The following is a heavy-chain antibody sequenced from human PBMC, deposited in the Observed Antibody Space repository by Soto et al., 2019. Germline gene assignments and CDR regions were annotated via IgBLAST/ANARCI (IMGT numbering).Heavy chain of an antibody. D-gene: IGHD1-26*01. CDR1: GGTFSSYA. Sequence: QVQLVQSGAEVKKPGSSVKVSCKASGGTFSSYAISWVRQAPGQGLEWMGGIIPIFGTADYAQKFQGRVPXXAXXSTSTAYMAVSTLRSEDTAVYYCASHGGSSPDGRYYYGMDVWGQGTTVTVSS. CDR2: IIPIFGTA. CDR3: ASHGGSSPDGRYYYGMDV. V-gene: IGHV1-69*12. J-gene: IGHJ6*02.